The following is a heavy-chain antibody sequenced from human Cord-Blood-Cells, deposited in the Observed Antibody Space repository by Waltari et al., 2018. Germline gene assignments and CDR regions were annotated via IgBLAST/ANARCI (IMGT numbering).Heavy chain of an antibody. CDR3: ARHPRAGSSLYWYFDL. J-gene: IGHJ2*01. CDR2: IYYSGST. V-gene: IGHV4-39*01. D-gene: IGHD3-10*01. Sequence: QLQLQESDPGLVKPSETLSLTCTVSGGPISSSSYYWGWIRQPPGKGLEWSGSIYYSGSTYYNPSLKSRVTISVDTSKNQFSLKLSSVTAADTAVYYCARHPRAGSSLYWYFDLWGRGTLVTVSS. CDR1: GGPISSSSYY.